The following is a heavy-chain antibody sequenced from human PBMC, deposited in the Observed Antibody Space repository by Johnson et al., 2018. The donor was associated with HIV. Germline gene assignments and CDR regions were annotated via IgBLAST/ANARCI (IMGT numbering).Heavy chain of an antibody. J-gene: IGHJ3*02. CDR1: GFTFNTNW. V-gene: IGHV3-74*01. CDR2: INSDGSST. Sequence: VQLVESGGDLVQPGGSLRLSCVGSGFTFNTNWMHWVRQAPGKGLVWVSRINSDGSSTSYAESVKGRFTISRDNAKNTLYLQMDSLGDEDTAVYYCAIVQLLADDVFNIWGQGTMVTVSS. D-gene: IGHD3-10*01. CDR3: AIVQLLADDVFNI.